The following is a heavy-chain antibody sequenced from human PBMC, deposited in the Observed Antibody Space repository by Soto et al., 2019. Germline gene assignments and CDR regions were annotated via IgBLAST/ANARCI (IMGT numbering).Heavy chain of an antibody. CDR2: ISYDGSNK. Sequence: QVQLVESGGGVVQPGRSLRLSCAASGFTFSSYGMHWVRQAPGKGLEWVAVISYDGSNKYYADSVKGRFTISRDNSKNTLYLQMNSLRAEDTAVYYCAKPPGYYGSGHWFDPWGQGTLVTVSS. J-gene: IGHJ5*02. D-gene: IGHD3-10*01. CDR3: AKPPGYYGSGHWFDP. V-gene: IGHV3-30*18. CDR1: GFTFSSYG.